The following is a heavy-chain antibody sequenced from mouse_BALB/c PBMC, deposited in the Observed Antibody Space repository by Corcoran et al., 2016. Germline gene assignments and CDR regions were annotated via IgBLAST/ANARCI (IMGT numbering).Heavy chain of an antibody. CDR1: GFNIKDTY. CDR3: ARWDWYCDV. J-gene: IGHJ1*01. V-gene: IGHV14-3*02. Sequence: EVQLQQSGADLVKPGASVKLSCTASGFNIKDTYMHWLKQRPAQGLEWIGRIDPANGNTKYDPKFQGKATITADTSSNTAYLQLSSLNSEDTAVYYCARWDWYCDVWGAGTTVTVSS. CDR2: IDPANGNT.